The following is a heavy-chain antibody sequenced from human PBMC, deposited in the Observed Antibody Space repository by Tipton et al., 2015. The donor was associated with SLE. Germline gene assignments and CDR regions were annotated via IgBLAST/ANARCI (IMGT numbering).Heavy chain of an antibody. D-gene: IGHD7-27*01. J-gene: IGHJ4*02. CDR2: VYSGGST. V-gene: IGHV3-66*01. CDR3: ARDGVTGEFDY. Sequence: FLRLSCAASGFTFSSYSMNWVRQAPGKGLEWVSVVYSGGSTYYADSVKGRFTISRDNSKNSLYLQMNSLRAEDTAVYYCARDGVTGEFDYWGQGTLVTVSS. CDR1: GFTFSSYS.